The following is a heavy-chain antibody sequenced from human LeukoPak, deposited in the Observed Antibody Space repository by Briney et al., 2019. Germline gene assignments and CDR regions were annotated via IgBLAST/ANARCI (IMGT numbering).Heavy chain of an antibody. CDR3: AAKTGYSGYEFDY. CDR2: IIPIFGTA. D-gene: IGHD5-12*01. Sequence: SVKVSCKASGGTFSSYAISWVRQAPGQGLEWMGGIIPIFGTANYAQKFQGRVTITTDESTSTAYMELSSLRSEDTAVYYCAAKTGYSGYEFDYWGQGTLVTVSS. J-gene: IGHJ4*02. CDR1: GGTFSSYA. V-gene: IGHV1-69*05.